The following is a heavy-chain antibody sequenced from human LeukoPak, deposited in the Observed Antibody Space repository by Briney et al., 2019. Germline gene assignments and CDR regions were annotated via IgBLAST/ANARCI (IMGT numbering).Heavy chain of an antibody. CDR1: GYGFTSYW. CDR3: ARRVTMVRGVIIDAFDI. V-gene: IGHV5-51*03. CDR2: IYPGDSDT. D-gene: IGHD3-10*01. J-gene: IGHJ3*02. Sequence: KPGESLKISCKGSGYGFTSYWIGWVRQMPGKGLEWMGIIYPGDSDTRYSPSFQGQVTISADKSISTAYLQWSSLKASDTAMYYCARRVTMVRGVIIDAFDIWGQGTMVTVSS.